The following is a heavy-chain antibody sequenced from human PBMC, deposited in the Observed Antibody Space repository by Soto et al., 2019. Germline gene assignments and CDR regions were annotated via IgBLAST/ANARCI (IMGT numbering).Heavy chain of an antibody. CDR1: GFTFSSYG. Sequence: QVQLVVSGGGVVQPGRSLRLSCAASGFTFSSYGMHWVRQAPGKGLEWVAVISYDGSNKYYADSVKGRFTISRDNSKNTLYLQMNSLRAEDTAVYYCAKGGLPAADYYYYYYMDVWGKGTTVTVSS. J-gene: IGHJ6*03. V-gene: IGHV3-30*18. CDR2: ISYDGSNK. CDR3: AKGGLPAADYYYYYYMDV. D-gene: IGHD2-2*01.